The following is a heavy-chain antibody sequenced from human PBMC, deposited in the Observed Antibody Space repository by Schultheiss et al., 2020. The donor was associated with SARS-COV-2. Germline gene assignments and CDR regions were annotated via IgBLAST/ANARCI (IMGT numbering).Heavy chain of an antibody. CDR1: GFTFSSYG. J-gene: IGHJ4*02. CDR2: ISYDGSNK. CDR3: AKDMGRRFLEWLLYFFDY. V-gene: IGHV3-30*18. Sequence: GGSLRLSCAASGFTFSSYGMHWVRQAPGKGLEWVAVISYDGSNKYYADSVKGRFTISRDNAKNSLYLQMNSLRAEDTAVYYCAKDMGRRFLEWLLYFFDYWGQGTLVTVSS. D-gene: IGHD3-3*01.